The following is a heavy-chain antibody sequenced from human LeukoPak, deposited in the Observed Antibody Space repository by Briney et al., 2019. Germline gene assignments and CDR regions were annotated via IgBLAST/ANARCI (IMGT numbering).Heavy chain of an antibody. CDR1: GFTFSIYS. V-gene: IGHV3-21*01. CDR2: ISTSGSYI. Sequence: GGSLRLSCAASGFTFSIYSMNWVRQAPGKGLEWVSFISTSGSYIYYADSLKGRFTISRDNAKKSLYLQMNSLRAEGTAVYYCARVTRGGYDGYFDDWGQGTLVTVSS. D-gene: IGHD5-12*01. CDR3: ARVTRGGYDGYFDD. J-gene: IGHJ4*02.